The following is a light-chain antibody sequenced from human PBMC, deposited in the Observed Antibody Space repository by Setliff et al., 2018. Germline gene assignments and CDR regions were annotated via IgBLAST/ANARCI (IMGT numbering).Light chain of an antibody. Sequence: QSALTQPPSVSGAPVQRVTISCTGSSSNIGAGYDVHWYQQLPGTAPKLLISRNTNRPSGVPDRFSGSKSGTSVSLAITGLQADDEADYYCQSYDYKLSHDVFGTGTKVTVL. CDR3: QSYDYKLSHDV. CDR2: RNT. CDR1: SSNIGAGYD. J-gene: IGLJ1*01. V-gene: IGLV1-40*01.